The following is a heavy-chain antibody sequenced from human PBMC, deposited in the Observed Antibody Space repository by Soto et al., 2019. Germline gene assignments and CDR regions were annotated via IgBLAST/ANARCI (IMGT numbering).Heavy chain of an antibody. CDR1: GYTFTSYG. D-gene: IGHD3-10*01. V-gene: IGHV1-18*01. CDR2: ISAYNGNT. Sequence: ASVKVSCKASGYTFTSYGISWVRQAPGQGLEWMGWISAYNGNTNYAQKLQGRVTMTTDTSTSTAYMELRSLRSDDTAVYYCARDVWEVVRGVKSYGMDVWGQGTTVTVSS. J-gene: IGHJ6*02. CDR3: ARDVWEVVRGVKSYGMDV.